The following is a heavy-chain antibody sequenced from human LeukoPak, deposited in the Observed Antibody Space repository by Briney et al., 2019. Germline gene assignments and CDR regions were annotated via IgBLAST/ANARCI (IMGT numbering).Heavy chain of an antibody. CDR1: GYTFTSYD. D-gene: IGHD3-3*01. CDR3: ARAPIRNYDFWTH. Sequence: GASVKVSCKASGYTFTSYDINWVRQATGQGLEWMGWMNPNSGNTGYAQKFQGRVTMTRNTSISTAYMELSSLRSEDTAVYYCARAPIRNYDFWTHWGQGTLVTVSS. V-gene: IGHV1-8*01. CDR2: MNPNSGNT. J-gene: IGHJ4*02.